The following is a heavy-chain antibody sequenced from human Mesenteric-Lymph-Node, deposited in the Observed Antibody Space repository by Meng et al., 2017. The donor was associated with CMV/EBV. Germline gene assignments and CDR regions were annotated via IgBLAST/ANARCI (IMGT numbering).Heavy chain of an antibody. CDR3: ARNYYPDY. CDR1: GFTFSSYW. Sequence: GGSLRLSCAASGFTFSSYWMHWVRQAPGKGLEWVSVIYSCGSTYYADSVKGRFTISRDNAKNSLYLQMNSLRAEDTAVYYCARNYYPDYWGQGTLVTVSS. V-gene: IGHV3-66*01. CDR2: IYSCGST. D-gene: IGHD1-7*01. J-gene: IGHJ4*02.